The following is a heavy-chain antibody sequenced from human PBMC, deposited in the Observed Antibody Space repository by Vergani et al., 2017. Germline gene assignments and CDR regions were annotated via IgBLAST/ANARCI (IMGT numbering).Heavy chain of an antibody. CDR3: ARQRPGSGWSPGDFDD. D-gene: IGHD6-19*01. V-gene: IGHV4-39*01. J-gene: IGHJ4*02. Sequence: QLQLQQSGPGLVKPSETLFLTCTVSADSISSGSYYWGWIRQPPGKSLEWSGRIYYSGLTYYNPSLNSRVAISVDPSKNLFSLKVHSVTAAATAVYFCARQRPGSGWSPGDFDDWGQGILVTVSS. CDR1: ADSISSGSYY. CDR2: IYYSGLT.